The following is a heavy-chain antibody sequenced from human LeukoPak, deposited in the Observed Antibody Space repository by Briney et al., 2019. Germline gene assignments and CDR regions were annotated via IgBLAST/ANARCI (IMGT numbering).Heavy chain of an antibody. D-gene: IGHD2-15*01. V-gene: IGHV1-2*02. CDR3: AREVATLPDY. Sequence: ASVKVSCKASGYTFTSYGISWVRQAPGQGLEWMVWINPNSGGTNYAQKFQGRVTMTRDTSISTAYMELSRLRSDDTAVYYCAREVATLPDYWGQGTLVTVSS. CDR2: INPNSGGT. CDR1: GYTFTSYG. J-gene: IGHJ4*02.